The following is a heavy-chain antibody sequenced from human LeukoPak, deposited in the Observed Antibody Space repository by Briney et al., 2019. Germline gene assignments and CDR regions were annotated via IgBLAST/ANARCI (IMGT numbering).Heavy chain of an antibody. CDR2: IKEDGREK. CDR3: ARGGGLDV. CDR1: GSTFSSSW. Sequence: GGSLRLSCATSGSTFSSSWMSWVRQAPGKGLECVANIKEDGREKYYVDSVKGRFTISRDNAKNSLYLQMSNLRAEDTAVYFCARGGGLDVWGQGATVTVSS. D-gene: IGHD3-16*01. V-gene: IGHV3-7*03. J-gene: IGHJ6*02.